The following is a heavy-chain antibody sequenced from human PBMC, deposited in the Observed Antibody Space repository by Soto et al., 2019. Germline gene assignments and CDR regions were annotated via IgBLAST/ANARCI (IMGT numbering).Heavy chain of an antibody. J-gene: IGHJ4*02. CDR1: GFTVSSNY. Sequence: GSLRLSCAASGFTVSSNYMSWVRQAPGKGLEWVSVICSGGSTYYADSVKGRFTISRDNSKNTLYLQMNSLRAEDTAVYYCARAVADPEDYWGQGTLVTVSS. CDR2: ICSGGST. CDR3: ARAVADPEDY. V-gene: IGHV3-53*01. D-gene: IGHD6-19*01.